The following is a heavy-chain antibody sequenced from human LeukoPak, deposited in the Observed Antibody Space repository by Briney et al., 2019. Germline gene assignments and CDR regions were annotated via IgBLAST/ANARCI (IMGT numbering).Heavy chain of an antibody. V-gene: IGHV1-2*02. J-gene: IGHJ3*02. CDR1: GYTFTGYY. Sequence: ASVKVSCKASGYTFTGYYMHWVRQAPGQGLEWMGWINPNSGGTNYAQKFQGRVTMTRDTSISTAYMELSRLRSDDTAVYYCARVAPPNSGDAFDIWAQGTRVTVSS. CDR2: INPNSGGT. D-gene: IGHD3-10*01. CDR3: ARVAPPNSGDAFDI.